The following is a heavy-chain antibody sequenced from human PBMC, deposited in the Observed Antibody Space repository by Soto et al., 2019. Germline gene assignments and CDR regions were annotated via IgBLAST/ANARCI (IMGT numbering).Heavy chain of an antibody. CDR3: AKDITTVTFPFDY. Sequence: GGSLRLSCAASGFTFSSYGMHWVRQAPGKGLEWVAVISYDGSNKYYADSVKGRFTISRDNSKNTLYLQMNSLRAEDTAVYYCAKDITTVTFPFDYWGQRTLVTVSS. J-gene: IGHJ4*02. CDR1: GFTFSSYG. V-gene: IGHV3-30*18. CDR2: ISYDGSNK. D-gene: IGHD4-17*01.